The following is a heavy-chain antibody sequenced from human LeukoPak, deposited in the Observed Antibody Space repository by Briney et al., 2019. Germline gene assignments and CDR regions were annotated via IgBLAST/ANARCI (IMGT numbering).Heavy chain of an antibody. D-gene: IGHD5-24*01. Sequence: GGSLRLSCAASGFTFSNYATTWVRQAPGKGLEWVSTLSPSGADTYYADSVKGRFTISRGSSKNTLYLQMNSLRAEDTAVYYCARRAYNWGAFDIWGQGTLVTVSS. V-gene: IGHV3-23*01. CDR3: ARRAYNWGAFDI. J-gene: IGHJ3*02. CDR1: GFTFSNYA. CDR2: LSPSGADT.